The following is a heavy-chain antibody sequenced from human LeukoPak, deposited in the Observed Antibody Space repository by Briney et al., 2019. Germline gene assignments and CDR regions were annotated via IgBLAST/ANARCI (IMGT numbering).Heavy chain of an antibody. Sequence: GGSLRLSCAASGFTFSSHALSWVRQAPGKGLEWVSSLSGSGYNTYYADSVKGRFTISRDNSKNTLYLQMSSLRADDTAVYYCAKDVESSGWFPGDYWGQGTLVTVSS. CDR1: GFTFSSHA. CDR2: LSGSGYNT. D-gene: IGHD6-19*01. V-gene: IGHV3-23*01. J-gene: IGHJ4*02. CDR3: AKDVESSGWFPGDY.